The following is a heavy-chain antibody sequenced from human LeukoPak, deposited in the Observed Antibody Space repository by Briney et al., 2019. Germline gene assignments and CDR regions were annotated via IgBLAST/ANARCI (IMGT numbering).Heavy chain of an antibody. D-gene: IGHD3-10*01. CDR2: IYHSGST. CDR3: ARGGTMVRGVIMEG. J-gene: IGHJ4*02. CDR1: GYSISSGYY. Sequence: SETLSLTCTVSGYSISSGYYWGWIRQPPGKGLEWIGSIYHSGSTYYNPSLKSRVTISVDKSKNQFSLKLSSVTAADTAVYYCARGGTMVRGVIMEGWGQGTLVTVSS. V-gene: IGHV4-38-2*02.